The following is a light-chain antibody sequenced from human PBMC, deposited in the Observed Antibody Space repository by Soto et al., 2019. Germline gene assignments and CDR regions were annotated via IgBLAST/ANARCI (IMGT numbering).Light chain of an antibody. CDR1: QSVSSN. V-gene: IGKV3-15*01. CDR3: QQYDSWPPLFT. Sequence: EIIMTQSPATLSVSPGERATLSCRASQSVSSNLAWYRQRPGQAPRLLIYGTSTRATGIPDRFSGSGSGTVFTLTISSLQSQDFAVYYCQQYDSWPPLFTFGPGTKVDLK. J-gene: IGKJ3*01. CDR2: GTS.